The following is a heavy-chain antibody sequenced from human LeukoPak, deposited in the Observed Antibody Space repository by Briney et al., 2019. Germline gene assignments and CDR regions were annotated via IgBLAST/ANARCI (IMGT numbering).Heavy chain of an antibody. CDR1: GFTFSSYA. J-gene: IGHJ4*02. V-gene: IGHV3-23*01. D-gene: IGHD2-21*01. CDR2: ISGSGGST. CDR3: ARVSMEGDY. Sequence: GGSLRLSCAASGFTFSSYAMSWVRQAPGKGLEWVSAISGSGGSTYYADSVKGRFTISRDNAKNSLYLQMNSLRAEDTAVYYCARVSMEGDYWGQGTLVTVSS.